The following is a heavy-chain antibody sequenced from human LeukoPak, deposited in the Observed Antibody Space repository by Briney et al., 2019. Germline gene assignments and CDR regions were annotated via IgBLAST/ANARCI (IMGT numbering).Heavy chain of an antibody. CDR1: GGTFSSYA. D-gene: IGHD2-2*01. Sequence: SVKVSCKASGGTFSSYAISWVRQAPGQGLEWMGRIIPILGIANYAQKFQGRVTVTADKSTSTAYMELSSLRSEDTAVYYCSGSSAQIFYFDYWGQGTLVTVSS. CDR2: IIPILGIA. J-gene: IGHJ4*02. V-gene: IGHV1-69*04. CDR3: SGSSAQIFYFDY.